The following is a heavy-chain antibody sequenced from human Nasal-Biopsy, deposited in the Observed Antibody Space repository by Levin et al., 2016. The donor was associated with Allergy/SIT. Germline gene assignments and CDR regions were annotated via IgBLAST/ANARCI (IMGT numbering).Heavy chain of an antibody. D-gene: IGHD2-2*01. CDR1: GLTFSDSD. CDR3: CSLSFVVPAAMVYPHRYGMDV. CDR2: IRSRGHNHAT. V-gene: IGHV3-73*01. Sequence: GESLKISCAASGLTFSDSDVHWVRQASGKGLEWVGRIRSRGHNHATSFHESMRGKFSLSRDDSENTAYLQMNSLTSDDTAIYYCCSLSFVVPAAMVYPHRYGMDVWGHGTTVTVSS. J-gene: IGHJ6*02.